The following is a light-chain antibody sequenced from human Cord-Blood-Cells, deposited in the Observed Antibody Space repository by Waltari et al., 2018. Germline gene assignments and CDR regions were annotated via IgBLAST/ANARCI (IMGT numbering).Light chain of an antibody. J-gene: IGLJ2*01. Sequence: QSALTQPPSVSGSPGQSVTISCTGTSSDRGSYIRASWYQQPPGTAPKLMIYEVSNRPSGVPDRFSGSKSGNTASLTISGLQAEDEADYYCSSYTSSSTVVFGGGTKLTVL. CDR2: EVS. V-gene: IGLV2-18*02. CDR3: SSYTSSSTVV. CDR1: SSDRGSYIR.